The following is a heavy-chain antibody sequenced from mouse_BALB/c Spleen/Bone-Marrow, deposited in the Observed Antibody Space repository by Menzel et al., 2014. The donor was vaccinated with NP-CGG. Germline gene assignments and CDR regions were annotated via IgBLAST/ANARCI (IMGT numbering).Heavy chain of an antibody. D-gene: IGHD1-1*01. CDR2: INPSTGYT. J-gene: IGHJ2*01. CDR3: ARIYYYGRDY. Sequence: QVQLQQPGAELAKPGASVKMSCKAFGYTFTNYWMHWVKQRPGQGLEWIGYINPSTGYTEYNQKFKDKATLTADKSSSTAYMQLSSLTSEDSAVYYCARIYYYGRDYWGQGTTLTVSS. CDR1: GYTFTNYW. V-gene: IGHV1-7*01.